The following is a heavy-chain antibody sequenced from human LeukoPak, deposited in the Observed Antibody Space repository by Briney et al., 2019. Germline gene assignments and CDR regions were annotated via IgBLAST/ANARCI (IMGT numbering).Heavy chain of an antibody. V-gene: IGHV1-2*06. D-gene: IGHD5-24*01. J-gene: IGHJ4*02. CDR2: INPNSGGT. CDR1: GYTFTGYY. CDR3: ARELRWLPPMEDY. Sequence: EASVTVSCTASGYTFTGYYMHWVRQAPGQGLEWMGRINPNSGGTNYAQKFQGRVTMTRDTSISAAYMELSRLRSDDTAVYYCARELRWLPPMEDYWGQGTLVTVS.